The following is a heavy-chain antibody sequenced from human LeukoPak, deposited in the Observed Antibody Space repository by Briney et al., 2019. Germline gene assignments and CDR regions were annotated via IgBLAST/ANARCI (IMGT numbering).Heavy chain of an antibody. CDR3: AKSLSSVTTSLTEY. D-gene: IGHD4-17*01. Sequence: GGSLRLSCAASGVTVSSNYMSWVRQAPGKGLEWVSVLYSGGITLYADSVKGRFTISRDNSKNTLYLQLTSLRADDTAGYFCAKSLSSVTTSLTEYWGQGTLVTVSS. CDR1: GVTVSSNY. V-gene: IGHV3-66*01. CDR2: LYSGGIT. J-gene: IGHJ4*02.